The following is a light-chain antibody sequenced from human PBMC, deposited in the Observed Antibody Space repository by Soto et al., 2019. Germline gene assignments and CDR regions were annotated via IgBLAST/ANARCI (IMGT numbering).Light chain of an antibody. V-gene: IGKV3-20*01. CDR3: QQYGSSPPSVT. CDR2: GAS. J-gene: IGKJ5*01. Sequence: EIVLTQYPGTLSLSPGERVTLSCRASQSVSSAYLAWYQQKRGQAPRLLIYGASNRATGIPDRFSGSGSGTDFTLTISRLEPEDFAVYYCQQYGSSPPSVTFGQGTRLEIK. CDR1: QSVSSAY.